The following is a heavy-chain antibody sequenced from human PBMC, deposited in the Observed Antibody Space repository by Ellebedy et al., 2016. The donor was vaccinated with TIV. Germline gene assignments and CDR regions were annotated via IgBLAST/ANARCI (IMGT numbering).Heavy chain of an antibody. CDR1: GFIVSATD. V-gene: IGHV3-53*01. J-gene: IGHJ4*02. D-gene: IGHD3-3*01. CDR2: IYPDDRT. Sequence: GGSLRLXXAASGFIVSATDMSWVRQAPGKGLEWVSIIYPDDRTFYAGFARGRFSISRDKSKNTLYLQMNSLRADDTAVYYCARDSGFGVDTPYWGQGTPVTVSS. CDR3: ARDSGFGVDTPY.